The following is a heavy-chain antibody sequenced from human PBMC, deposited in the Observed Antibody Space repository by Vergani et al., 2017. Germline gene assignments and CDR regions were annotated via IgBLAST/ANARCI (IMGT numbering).Heavy chain of an antibody. Sequence: VQLLESGGGLVQPGGSLRLSCAASGFTFSSYAMSWVRQAPGKGLEWVAVIWYDGSNKYYADSVKGRFTISRDNSKNTLYLQMNSLRAEDTAVYYCARDGAYGSGSYRYYYYGMDVWGQGTTVTVSS. D-gene: IGHD3-10*01. CDR3: ARDGAYGSGSYRYYYYGMDV. J-gene: IGHJ6*02. CDR1: GFTFSSYA. V-gene: IGHV3-33*08. CDR2: IWYDGSNK.